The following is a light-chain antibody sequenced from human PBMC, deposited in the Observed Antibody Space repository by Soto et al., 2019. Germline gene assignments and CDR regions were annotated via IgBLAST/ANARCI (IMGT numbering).Light chain of an antibody. J-gene: IGKJ1*01. CDR2: GAS. CDR1: QSVTSNS. CDR3: QQYGSSPGT. Sequence: EIVLTQSPGTLSLSPGERATLSCRASQSVTSNSLAWCQQRPGQAPRLLIYGASTRATGIPDRFSGSGSGTDFTFTISRLEPEDFAVYYCQQYGSSPGTFGQGTKVDIK. V-gene: IGKV3-20*01.